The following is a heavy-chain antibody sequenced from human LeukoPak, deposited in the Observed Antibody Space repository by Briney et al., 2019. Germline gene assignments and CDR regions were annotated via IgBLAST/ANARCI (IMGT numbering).Heavy chain of an antibody. CDR3: ARDQGATVTTGASYMDV. J-gene: IGHJ6*03. CDR1: GGSISSSSYY. Sequence: TSETLSLTCTVSGGSISSSSYYWGWIRQPPGKGLEWIVSIYYSGSTYYNPSLKSRVTISVDTSKNQFSLKLSSVTAADTAVYYCARDQGATVTTGASYMDVWGKGTTVTVSS. CDR2: IYYSGST. D-gene: IGHD4-17*01. V-gene: IGHV4-39*07.